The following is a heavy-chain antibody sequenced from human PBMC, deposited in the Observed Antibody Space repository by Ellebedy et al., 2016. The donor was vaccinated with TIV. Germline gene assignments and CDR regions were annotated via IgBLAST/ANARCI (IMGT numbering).Heavy chain of an antibody. CDR3: ARLLGEMGYYYGMDV. V-gene: IGHV3-23*01. J-gene: IGHJ6*02. CDR2: ISGSGGST. CDR1: GFTFSSYA. Sequence: GGSLRLSCAASGFTFSSYAMSWVRQAPGKGLEWVSAISGSGGSTYYADSVKGRFTISRDNSKNTLYLQMNRLRAEDTAVYYCARLLGEMGYYYGMDVWGQGTTVTVSS. D-gene: IGHD3-10*01.